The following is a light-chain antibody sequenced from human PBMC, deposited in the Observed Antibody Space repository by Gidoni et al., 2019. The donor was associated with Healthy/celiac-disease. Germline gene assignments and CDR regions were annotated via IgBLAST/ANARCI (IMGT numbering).Light chain of an antibody. CDR1: ALPKQY. CDR2: KDS. V-gene: IGLV3-25*02. CDR3: QSADSSGTHVV. J-gene: IGLJ2*01. Sequence: SYELPQPPSVSVSPGQTARITCSGDALPKQYAYWYPQKPGQAPVLVIYKDSERPSGIPERFSGSSSGTTVTLTISGVQAEDEADYYCQSADSSGTHVVFGGGTKLTVL.